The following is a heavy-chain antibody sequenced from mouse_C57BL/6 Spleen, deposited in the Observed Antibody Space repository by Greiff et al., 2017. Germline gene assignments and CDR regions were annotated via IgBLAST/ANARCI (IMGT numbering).Heavy chain of an antibody. CDR2: ISSGSSTI. J-gene: IGHJ4*01. D-gene: IGHD1-1*01. V-gene: IGHV5-17*01. CDR1: GFTFSDYG. CDR3: ARRGLLRDFYYAMDY. Sequence: DVKLVESGGGLVKPGGSLKLSCAASGFTFSDYGMHWVRQAPEKGLEWVAYISSGSSTIYYADTVKGRFTISRDNAKNTLFLQMTSLRSEDTAMXYCARRGLLRDFYYAMDYWGQGTSVTVSS.